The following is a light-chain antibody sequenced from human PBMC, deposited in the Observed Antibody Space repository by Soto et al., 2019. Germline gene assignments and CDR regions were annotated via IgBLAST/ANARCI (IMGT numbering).Light chain of an antibody. CDR1: QSVSSSY. J-gene: IGKJ1*01. CDR3: QQYGSALVT. CDR2: GAS. Sequence: EIVWTQSPGTLSLSPGQRATLSCRASQSVSSSYLAWYQQKPGQAPRLLIYGASSRATGIPDRFSGSGSGTDFTLTISRLEPEYFAVYYCQQYGSALVTFCQGTKVDIK. V-gene: IGKV3-20*01.